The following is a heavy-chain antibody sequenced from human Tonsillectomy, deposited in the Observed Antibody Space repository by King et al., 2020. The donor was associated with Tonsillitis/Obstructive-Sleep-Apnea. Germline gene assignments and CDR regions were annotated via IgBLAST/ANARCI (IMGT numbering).Heavy chain of an antibody. CDR3: ASTIPLRYYDFWSGRYYYFDY. V-gene: IGHV3-48*02. J-gene: IGHJ4*02. Sequence: VQLVESGGGLVQPGGSLRLSCAASGFTFSSYSMNWVRQAPGKGLEWVSYISSSSSTIYYADSVKGRFTISRDNAKNSLYPQMNSLIDEGTAVYYCASTIPLRYYDFWSGRYYYFDYWGQGTLVTVSS. CDR1: GFTFSSYS. D-gene: IGHD3-3*01. CDR2: ISSSSSTI.